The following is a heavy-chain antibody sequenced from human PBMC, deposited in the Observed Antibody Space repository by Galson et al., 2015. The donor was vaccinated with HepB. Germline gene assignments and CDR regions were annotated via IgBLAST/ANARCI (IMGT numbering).Heavy chain of an antibody. D-gene: IGHD3-3*01. CDR2: ISSSDGST. J-gene: IGHJ4*02. Sequence: SLRLSCAASGFTFSSYAMSWVRQAPGKGLEWVSSISSSDGSTYSADSVKGRFTISRDNSKNTLYLQMNSLRAEDTAVYYCAKAQLFFWSGYIPHLDYWGQGTLVTVSS. CDR3: AKAQLFFWSGYIPHLDY. CDR1: GFTFSSYA. V-gene: IGHV3-23*01.